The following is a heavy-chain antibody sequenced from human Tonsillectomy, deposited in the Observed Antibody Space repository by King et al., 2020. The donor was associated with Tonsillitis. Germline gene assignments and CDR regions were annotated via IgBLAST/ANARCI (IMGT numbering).Heavy chain of an antibody. V-gene: IGHV3-23*04. CDR3: AKDLYYDSSGYYYMAGAFDI. CDR2: ISGYGGRT. D-gene: IGHD3-22*01. J-gene: IGHJ3*02. Sequence: VQLVESGGGLVQPGGSLRLSCAASGFTLSTYAMSWVRQAPGKGLEWVSGISGYGGRTFYAASVKGRFNISRDNSKNTLYLQMNSLRAEDTAVYYCAKDLYYDSSGYYYMAGAFDIWGQGTMVTVSS. CDR1: GFTLSTYA.